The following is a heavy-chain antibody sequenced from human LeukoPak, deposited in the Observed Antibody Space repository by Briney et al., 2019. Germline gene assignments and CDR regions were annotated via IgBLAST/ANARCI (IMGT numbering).Heavy chain of an antibody. Sequence: GGSLRLSCAASGFTFSSYGMHWVRQAPGKGLEWVAVIWYDGSNKYYADSVKGRFTISRDNSKNTLYLQMNSLRAEDTAVYYCAKGGRDDFWSGYYIYYYYGMDVWGQGTTVTVSS. D-gene: IGHD3-3*01. CDR2: IWYDGSNK. CDR3: AKGGRDDFWSGYYIYYYYGMDV. V-gene: IGHV3-33*06. CDR1: GFTFSSYG. J-gene: IGHJ6*02.